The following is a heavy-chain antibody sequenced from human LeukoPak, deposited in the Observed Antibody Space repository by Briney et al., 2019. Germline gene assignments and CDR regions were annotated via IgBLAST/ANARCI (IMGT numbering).Heavy chain of an antibody. CDR2: IYSGGST. CDR1: RLTVSHTY. J-gene: IGHJ4*02. Sequence: GGSLRLSCAASRLTVSHTYMSWVRQAPGKGLEWVSVIYSGGSTYYADSVKGRFSISRDNSKNTLYLQMNSQRAEDTAVYYCAKLYYYDSSGYYDYWGQGTLVTVSS. CDR3: AKLYYYDSSGYYDY. V-gene: IGHV3-53*01. D-gene: IGHD3-22*01.